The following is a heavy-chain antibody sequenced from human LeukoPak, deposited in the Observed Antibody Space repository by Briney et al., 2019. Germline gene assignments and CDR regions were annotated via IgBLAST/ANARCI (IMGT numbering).Heavy chain of an antibody. V-gene: IGHV4-59*01. CDR2: IYYSGNT. J-gene: IGHJ4*01. CDR3: AREDSGTSIDY. CDR1: GGSITSYC. Sequence: PSETLSLTCTVSGGSITSYCYTWVRQPPGKGLEWIGYIYYSGNTNYNPSLKSRVTMSLDMSKNQFSLRLTSVTAADTAVYYCAREDSGTSIDYWGEGTLVTVSS. D-gene: IGHD1-26*01.